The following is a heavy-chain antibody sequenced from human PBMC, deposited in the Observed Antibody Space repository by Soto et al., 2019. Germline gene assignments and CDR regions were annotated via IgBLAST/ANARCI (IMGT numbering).Heavy chain of an antibody. CDR2: INHSGST. D-gene: IGHD2-2*01. CDR3: ARGLYQLPTYYFDY. CDR1: GGSFSGYY. J-gene: IGHJ4*02. V-gene: IGHV4-34*01. Sequence: ASETLSLTCAVYGGSFSGYYWSWIRQPPGKGLELIGEINHSGSTNYNPSLKSRVTISVDTSKNQFSLKLSSVTAADTAVYYCARGLYQLPTYYFDYWGQGTLVTVSS.